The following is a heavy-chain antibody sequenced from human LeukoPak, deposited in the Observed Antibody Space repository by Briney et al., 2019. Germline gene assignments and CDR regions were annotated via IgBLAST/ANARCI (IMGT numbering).Heavy chain of an antibody. D-gene: IGHD4-11*01. Sequence: GGSLRLSCAASGFAFSTYAMSWVRQAPGKGLEWVSVISGSGGTRYYADSVKGRFTISRDNSKNTVDLQMNSLRAEDTAVYYCAKDVLPTVRSPEYWGQGTLVTVSS. CDR2: ISGSGGTR. CDR3: AKDVLPTVRSPEY. CDR1: GFAFSTYA. J-gene: IGHJ4*02. V-gene: IGHV3-23*01.